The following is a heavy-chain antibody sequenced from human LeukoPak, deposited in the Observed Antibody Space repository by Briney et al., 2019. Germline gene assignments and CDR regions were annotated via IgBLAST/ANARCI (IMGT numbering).Heavy chain of an antibody. CDR3: ARGHYDILTGHYYYGMDV. D-gene: IGHD3-9*01. J-gene: IGHJ6*04. Sequence: GASVKVSSKASGGAFSSYAISWVRQAPGQGLEWMGGIIPIFGTANYTQKFQGRVTITADKSTSTAYMELSSLRSEDTAVYYCARGHYDILTGHYYYGMDVWGKGTTVTVSS. CDR2: IIPIFGTA. CDR1: GGAFSSYA. V-gene: IGHV1-69*06.